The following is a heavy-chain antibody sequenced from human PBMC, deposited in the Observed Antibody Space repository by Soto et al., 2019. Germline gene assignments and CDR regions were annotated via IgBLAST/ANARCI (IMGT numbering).Heavy chain of an antibody. CDR3: GGDSSGYFYPDVFDI. V-gene: IGHV3-48*02. J-gene: IGHJ3*02. CDR1: GLTFRSYI. CDR2: ISSSSSTI. D-gene: IGHD3-22*01. Sequence: GGSMEISCAASGLTFRSYIMNGVVQAPGKGLEWVSYISSSSSTIYYADSVKGRFTISRDNAKNSLYLQMNSLRDEDTAVYYCGGDSSGYFYPDVFDIWGQGTMVTVSS.